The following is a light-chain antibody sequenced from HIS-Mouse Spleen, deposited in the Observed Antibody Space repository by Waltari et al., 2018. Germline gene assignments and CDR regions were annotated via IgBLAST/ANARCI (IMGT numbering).Light chain of an antibody. Sequence: QSALTQPASVSGSPGQSITISCTGTSSDVGGYNYVSWYQQHPGKAPKLMIYDVSNRPSGVSNRFSGSQSGNTASLTISALQAEDEADYYCSSYTSSSTNVFGTGTKVTVL. CDR3: SSYTSSSTNV. J-gene: IGLJ1*01. V-gene: IGLV2-14*03. CDR2: DVS. CDR1: SSDVGGYNY.